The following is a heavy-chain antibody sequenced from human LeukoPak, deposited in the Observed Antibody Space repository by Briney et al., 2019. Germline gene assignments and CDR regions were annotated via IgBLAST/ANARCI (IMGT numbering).Heavy chain of an antibody. D-gene: IGHD3-3*01. Sequence: SETLSLTCAVYGGSFSGYYWSWIRQPPGKGLEWIGYIYYSGSTNYNPSLKSRVTISVDTSKNQFSLKLSSVTAADTAVYYCARVSHTYYDFWSGYSTGYYMDVWGKGTTVTVSS. CDR2: IYYSGST. V-gene: IGHV4-59*01. CDR3: ARVSHTYYDFWSGYSTGYYMDV. J-gene: IGHJ6*03. CDR1: GGSFSGYY.